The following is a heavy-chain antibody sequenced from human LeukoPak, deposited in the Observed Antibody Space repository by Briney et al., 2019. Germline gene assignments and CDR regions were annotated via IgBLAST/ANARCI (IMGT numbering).Heavy chain of an antibody. V-gene: IGHV3-20*04. J-gene: IGHJ4*02. D-gene: IGHD1-1*01. CDR3: ASEGTTGTTWGPDY. CDR2: INWNGGST. Sequence: GGSLRLSCAASGFTVDDYGMSWVRQAPGKGLEWVSGINWNGGSTGYADSVRGRFTISRDNAKNSLDLQMNSLRAEDTAVYYCASEGTTGTTWGPDYWGQGTLVTVSS. CDR1: GFTVDDYG.